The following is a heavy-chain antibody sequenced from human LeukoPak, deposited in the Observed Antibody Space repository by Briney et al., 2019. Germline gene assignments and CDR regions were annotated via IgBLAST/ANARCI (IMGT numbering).Heavy chain of an antibody. CDR3: ARGYYYFDY. CDR2: IYPTDSHP. Sequence: RGESLKISCEGSGYSFTSYWIGWVRQMPGKGLEWMGIIYPTDSHPRYSPSFQGQVTISADKSISTAYLQLSSLKASDTAMYYCARGYYYFDYWGQGTLVTVSS. V-gene: IGHV5-51*01. D-gene: IGHD3-22*01. J-gene: IGHJ4*02. CDR1: GYSFTSYW.